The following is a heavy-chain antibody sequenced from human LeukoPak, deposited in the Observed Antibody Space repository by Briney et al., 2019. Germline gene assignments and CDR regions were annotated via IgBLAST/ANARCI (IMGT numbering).Heavy chain of an antibody. Sequence: PSETLSLTCTVSGGSISSGDYYWSWIRRPPGKGLEWIGYIYYSGSTYYNPSLKSRVTISVDTSKNQFSLKLSSVTAADTAVYYCARGSSSWYLDYWGQGTLVTVSS. CDR3: ARGSSSWYLDY. CDR2: IYYSGST. J-gene: IGHJ4*02. D-gene: IGHD6-13*01. CDR1: GGSISSGDYY. V-gene: IGHV4-30-4*01.